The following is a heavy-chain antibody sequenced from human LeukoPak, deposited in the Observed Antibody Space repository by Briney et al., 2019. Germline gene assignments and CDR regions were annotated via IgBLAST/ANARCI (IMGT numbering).Heavy chain of an antibody. J-gene: IGHJ6*04. Sequence: GGSLRLSCAASGFTFSDFPMIWVRQAPGKGLEWVSTIFPSGGDIHYADLVKGRFTISRDNAKNSLYLQMTSLRAEDTAVYYCAELGITMIGGVWGKGTTVTISS. CDR1: GFTFSDFP. CDR3: AELGITMIGGV. V-gene: IGHV3-21*01. D-gene: IGHD3-10*02. CDR2: IFPSGGDI.